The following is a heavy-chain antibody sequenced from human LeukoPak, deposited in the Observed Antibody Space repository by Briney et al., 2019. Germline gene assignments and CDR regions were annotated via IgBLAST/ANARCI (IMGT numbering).Heavy chain of an antibody. D-gene: IGHD6-13*01. J-gene: IGHJ4*02. CDR1: GFTFSSYS. Sequence: GGSLRLSCAASGFTFSSYSMNWVRQAPGKGLEWVSSISSSSSYIYYADSVKGRFTISRDNSKNTVYLQMNSLRAEDTAVYYCARGMGYTSRFDYWGQGTLVTVSS. V-gene: IGHV3-21*01. CDR2: ISSSSSYI. CDR3: ARGMGYTSRFDY.